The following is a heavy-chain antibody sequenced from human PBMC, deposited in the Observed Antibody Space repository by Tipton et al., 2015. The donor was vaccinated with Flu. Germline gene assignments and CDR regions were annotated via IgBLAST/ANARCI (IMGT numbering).Heavy chain of an antibody. D-gene: IGHD3-10*01. CDR3: ARMVRGVTRAYHVIDY. Sequence: TLSLTCTVSGYSISSGYYWGWIRQPPGKGLEWIGSIYHSGSTYYNPSLKSRVTISVDTSKNQFSLKLSSVTAVDTAVYYCARMVRGVTRAYHVIDYWGQGTLVTVSS. CDR1: GYSISSGYY. CDR2: IYHSGST. J-gene: IGHJ4*02. V-gene: IGHV4-38-2*02.